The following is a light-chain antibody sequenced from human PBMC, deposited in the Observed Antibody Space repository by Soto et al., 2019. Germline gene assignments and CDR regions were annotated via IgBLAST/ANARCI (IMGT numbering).Light chain of an antibody. V-gene: IGKV3-20*01. CDR1: QSVNSKY. CDR3: QQGGSSLA. J-gene: IGKJ1*01. CDR2: GAS. Sequence: EIVLTQSPGTLSLSPGERATLSCRASQSVNSKYLAWYQQKPGQAPRLLIYGASSRPTGIPDRISDSGSGTDFTLTISRLEPQDFAVYYCQQGGSSLAFGQGTKVDTK.